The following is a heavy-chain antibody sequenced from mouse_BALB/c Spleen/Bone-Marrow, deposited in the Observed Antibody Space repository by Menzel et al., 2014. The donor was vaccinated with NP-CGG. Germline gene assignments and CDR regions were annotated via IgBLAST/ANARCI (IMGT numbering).Heavy chain of an antibody. CDR1: GYTFTSYY. CDR2: INPSNGGT. V-gene: IGHV1S16*01. Sequence: QLQESGAELVKPGASVKLSCKASGYTFTSYYMYWVKQRPGQGLEWIGEINPSNGGTNFNEKFKSKATLTEDKSSSAAYMQLSSLTSEDSAVYYCTVSGYGNRWFAYWGLGSLVTVSA. CDR3: TVSGYGNRWFAY. D-gene: IGHD2-10*02. J-gene: IGHJ3*01.